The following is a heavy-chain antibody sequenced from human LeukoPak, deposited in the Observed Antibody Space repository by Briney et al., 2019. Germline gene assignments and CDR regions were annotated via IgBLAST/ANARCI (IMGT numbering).Heavy chain of an antibody. CDR1: GGSISPYF. J-gene: IGHJ5*02. D-gene: IGHD3-10*01. CDR3: ARDDYRGVTNFDP. CDR2: ISYSGNN. Sequence: SETLSLTCTVSGGSISPYFWSWIRQPPGKGLEWIGYISYSGNNNYNPSLKSRVTISVATAKNQVSLQLTSVTALDTAVYYCARDDYRGVTNFDPWGQGTLVTVSS. V-gene: IGHV4-59*01.